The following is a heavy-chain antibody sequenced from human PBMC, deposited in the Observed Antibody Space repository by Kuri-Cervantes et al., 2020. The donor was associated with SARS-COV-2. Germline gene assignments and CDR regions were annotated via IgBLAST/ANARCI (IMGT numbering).Heavy chain of an antibody. CDR3: ARSGNIVVVPAAIRVNGFDP. V-gene: IGHV4-59*08. CDR1: GDSISSRY. D-gene: IGHD2-2*02. CDR2: VYFRGST. Sequence: SETLSLTCAVSGDSISSRYWSWIRQPPGKGLEWIGYVYFRGSTNYNPSLESRVTISVDTSKNQFSLKLSSVTAADTAVYYCARSGNIVVVPAAIRVNGFDPWGQGTLVTVSS. J-gene: IGHJ5*02.